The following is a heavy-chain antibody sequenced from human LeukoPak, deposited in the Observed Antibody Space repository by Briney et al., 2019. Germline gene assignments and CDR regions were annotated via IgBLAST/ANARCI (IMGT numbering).Heavy chain of an antibody. J-gene: IGHJ4*02. V-gene: IGHV1-2*02. D-gene: IGHD3-10*01. CDR3: ARVSVQYYYGSGSYYNVYFDY. CDR2: INPYSGGT. CDR1: GYTFTGYY. Sequence: ASVKVSCKASGYTFTGYYMHWVRQAPGQGLEWMGWINPYSGGTNYAQKFQGRVTMTRDTSISTAYMELSRLRSDDTAVYYCARVSVQYYYGSGSYYNVYFDYWGQGTLVTVSS.